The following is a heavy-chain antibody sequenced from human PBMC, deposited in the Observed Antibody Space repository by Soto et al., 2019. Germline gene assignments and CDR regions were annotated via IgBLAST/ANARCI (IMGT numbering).Heavy chain of an antibody. Sequence: PGGSLRLSCTASGFTFGDYAMSWFRQAPGKGLEWVGFIRSKAYGGTTEYAASVKGRFTISRDDSKSIAYLQMNSLKTEDTAVYYCTRLAPHNPIGESGFYYYYYMDVWGKGTTVTVSS. CDR3: TRLAPHNPIGESGFYYYYYMDV. CDR2: IRSKAYGGTT. D-gene: IGHD5-12*01. CDR1: GFTFGDYA. V-gene: IGHV3-49*03. J-gene: IGHJ6*03.